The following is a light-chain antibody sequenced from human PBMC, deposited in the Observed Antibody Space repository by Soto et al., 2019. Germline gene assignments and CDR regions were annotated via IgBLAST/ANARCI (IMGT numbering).Light chain of an antibody. V-gene: IGKV3-20*01. CDR1: QSVTGSY. Sequence: PGHRATLSCRARQSVTGSYLAWYQQKPGQAPRLLIYGASSRATGIPDRFSGSGSGTDFTLTISRLEPEDFAVYYCQQYGISPSWTFGQGTKVEIK. CDR3: QQYGISPSWT. CDR2: GAS. J-gene: IGKJ1*01.